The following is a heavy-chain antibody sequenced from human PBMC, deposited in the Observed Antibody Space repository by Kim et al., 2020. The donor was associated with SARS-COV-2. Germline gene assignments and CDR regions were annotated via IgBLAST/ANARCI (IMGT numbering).Heavy chain of an antibody. CDR1: GGSFSGYY. J-gene: IGHJ4*02. Sequence: SETLSLTCAVYGGSFSGYYWSWIRQPPGKGLEWIGEINHSGSTNYNPSLKSRVTISVDTSKNQFSLKLSSVTAADTAVYYCARGVRFIAARHPFDYWGQGTLVTVSS. CDR2: INHSGST. V-gene: IGHV4-34*01. D-gene: IGHD6-6*01. CDR3: ARGVRFIAARHPFDY.